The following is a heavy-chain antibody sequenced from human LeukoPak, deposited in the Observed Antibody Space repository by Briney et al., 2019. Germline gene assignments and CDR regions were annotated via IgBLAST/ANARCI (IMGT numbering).Heavy chain of an antibody. V-gene: IGHV3-11*04. CDR1: GFTFSDYY. J-gene: IGHJ6*03. CDR2: ISSSGSTI. CDR3: ARLGTSMVQGVIITSYYYYMDV. D-gene: IGHD3-10*01. Sequence: PGGSLRLSCAASGFTFSDYYLSWIRQAPGKGLEWVSYISSSGSTIYYADSVKGRFTISRDNAKNSLYLQMNSLRAEDTAVYYCARLGTSMVQGVIITSYYYYMDVWGKGTTVTVSS.